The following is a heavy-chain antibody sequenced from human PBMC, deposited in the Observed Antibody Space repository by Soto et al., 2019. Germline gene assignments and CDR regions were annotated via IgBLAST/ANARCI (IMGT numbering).Heavy chain of an antibody. Sequence: SVKVSCKTSGGTFSSYAISWVRQAPGQGLEWMGGIIPIFGRANYAQKFQGWVTMTRDTSISTAYMELSRLRSDDTAVYYCARGNDIVVVVAATPDEYYFDYWGQGTLVTVSS. D-gene: IGHD2-15*01. CDR1: GGTFSSYA. J-gene: IGHJ4*02. CDR2: IIPIFGRA. V-gene: IGHV1-69*05. CDR3: ARGNDIVVVVAATPDEYYFDY.